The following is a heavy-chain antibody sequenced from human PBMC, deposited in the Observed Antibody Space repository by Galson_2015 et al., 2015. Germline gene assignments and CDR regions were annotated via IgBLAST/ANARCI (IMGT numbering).Heavy chain of an antibody. D-gene: IGHD2-8*01. CDR2: TFYRSRWYN. J-gene: IGHJ4*02. V-gene: IGHV6-1*01. CDR3: ARLVGNGIIDY. CDR1: GDSVSSDSAS. Sequence: CAISGDSVSSDSASWNWLRQSPSRGFEWLGKTFYRSRWYNDYTPSVKSRIIINTDTSENQFSLHLNSVTPEDTAVYYCARLVGNGIIDYWGQGTLVTVSS.